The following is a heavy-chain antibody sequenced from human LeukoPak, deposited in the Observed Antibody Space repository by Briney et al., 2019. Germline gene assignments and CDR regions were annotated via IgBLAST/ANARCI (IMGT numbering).Heavy chain of an antibody. Sequence: PSETLSLTCAVSGDSISNNYLWRWVRQFPGKGLEYIGEIYRTGRTNYNPSLKSRVTISIDKSENQFSLNLRSVTAADTAVYYCGRHDYGDPSAAFDIWGQGTMVTVSS. V-gene: IGHV4-4*02. CDR2: IYRTGRT. J-gene: IGHJ3*02. CDR1: GDSISNNYL. CDR3: GRHDYGDPSAAFDI. D-gene: IGHD4-17*01.